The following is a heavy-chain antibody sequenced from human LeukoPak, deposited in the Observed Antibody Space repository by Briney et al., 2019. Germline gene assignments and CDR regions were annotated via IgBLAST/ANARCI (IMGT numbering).Heavy chain of an antibody. V-gene: IGHV4-34*01. CDR2: IRPSGNT. CDR3: SRGSDGFKSGIG. D-gene: IGHD1-1*01. J-gene: IGHJ4*02. CDR1: GGSFIGFY. Sequence: PSETLSLTCAVYGGSFIGFYWSWIRQAPGKGLDWVGEIRPSGNTDYNPSRKSLITISVDTSKNQFSLKVTSLIGADTAVYYCSRGSDGFKSGIGWGQGTLDTVSS.